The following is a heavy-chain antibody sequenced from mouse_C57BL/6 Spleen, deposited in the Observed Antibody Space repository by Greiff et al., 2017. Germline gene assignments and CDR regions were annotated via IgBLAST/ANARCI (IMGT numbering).Heavy chain of an antibody. CDR2: ISGGGGNT. CDR3: ARQPAMGTVVAPYYFDY. Sequence: EVQGVESGGGLVKPGGSLKLSCAASGFTFSSYTMSWVRQTPEKRLEWVATISGGGGNTYYPDSVKGRFTISRDNAKNTLYLQMSSLRSEDTALYYCARQPAMGTVVAPYYFDYWGQGTTLTVAS. V-gene: IGHV5-9*01. CDR1: GFTFSSYT. J-gene: IGHJ2*01. D-gene: IGHD1-1*01.